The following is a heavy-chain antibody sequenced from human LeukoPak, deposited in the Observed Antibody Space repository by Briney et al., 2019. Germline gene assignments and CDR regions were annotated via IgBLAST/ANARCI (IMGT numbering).Heavy chain of an antibody. D-gene: IGHD6-13*01. CDR3: TRVGDSSSWYEGYYFDY. Sequence: GGSLRLSCTASGFTFGDYAMSWVRQAPGKGLEWVGFIRSKAYGGTTEYAASVKGRFTISRDDSKSIAYLQMNSLKTVDTAVYYCTRVGDSSSWYEGYYFDYWGQGTLVTVSS. CDR1: GFTFGDYA. J-gene: IGHJ4*02. V-gene: IGHV3-49*04. CDR2: IRSKAYGGTT.